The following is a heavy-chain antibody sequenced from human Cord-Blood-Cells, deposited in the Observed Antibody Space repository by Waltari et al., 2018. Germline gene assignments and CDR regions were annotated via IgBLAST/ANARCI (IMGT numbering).Heavy chain of an antibody. CDR1: GFTFSSYW. D-gene: IGHD2-21*02. V-gene: IGHV3-7*01. Sequence: EVQLVESGGGLVQPGGSLRLSCAASGFTFSSYWMSWVRQAPGKGLEWVANIKQDGIEKYYVDSVKSRFTISRDNAKNSLYLQMNSLRAEDTAVYYCARVCGGDCYDAFDIWGQGTMVTVSS. J-gene: IGHJ3*02. CDR2: IKQDGIEK. CDR3: ARVCGGDCYDAFDI.